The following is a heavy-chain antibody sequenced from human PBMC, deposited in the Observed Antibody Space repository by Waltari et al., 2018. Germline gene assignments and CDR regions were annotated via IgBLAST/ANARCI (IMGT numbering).Heavy chain of an antibody. CDR2: IKSDGTNI. D-gene: IGHD2-15*01. CDR3: TRNPGY. J-gene: IGHJ4*02. Sequence: EVQLVESGVGLVQPGGSLSLSCAVSGFLYNDYWMDWVRQAPGQGLVWVSRIKSDGTNIKYADSVRGRFTISRDSAKNTFYLQMNSLRAEDTAVYYCTRNPGYWGQGTLVTVAS. CDR1: GFLYNDYW. V-gene: IGHV3-74*03.